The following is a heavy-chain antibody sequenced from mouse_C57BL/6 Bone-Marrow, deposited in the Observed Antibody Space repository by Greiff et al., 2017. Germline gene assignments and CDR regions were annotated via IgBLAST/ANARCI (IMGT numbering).Heavy chain of an antibody. CDR3: ATYGLRGMDY. V-gene: IGHV5-17*01. CDR2: ISSGSSTI. Sequence: EVMLVESGGGLVKPGGSLKLSCAASGFTFSDYGMHWVRQAPEKGLEWVAYISSGSSTIYYADTVKGRFTISRDNAKNTLFLQMTSLRSEDTAMYYCATYGLRGMDYWGQGTSVTVSS. CDR1: GFTFSDYG. D-gene: IGHD1-1*01. J-gene: IGHJ4*01.